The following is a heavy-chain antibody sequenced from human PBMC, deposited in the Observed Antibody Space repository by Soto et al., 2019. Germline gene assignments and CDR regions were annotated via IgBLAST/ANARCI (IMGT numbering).Heavy chain of an antibody. CDR2: IWYDGSNK. CDR3: ARRAVADRGLFDY. V-gene: IGHV3-33*01. CDR1: GFTFSSYG. J-gene: IGHJ4*02. Sequence: QVQLVESGGGVVQPGRSLRLSCAASGFTFSSYGMHWVRQAPGKGLEWVAVIWYDGSNKYYADSVKGRFTISRDNSKNTLYLQMNSLRAEDTAVYYCARRAVADRGLFDYWGQGTLVTVSS. D-gene: IGHD6-19*01.